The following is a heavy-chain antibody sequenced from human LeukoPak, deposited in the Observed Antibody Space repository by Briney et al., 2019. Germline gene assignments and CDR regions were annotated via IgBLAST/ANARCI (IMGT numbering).Heavy chain of an antibody. V-gene: IGHV1-2*02. D-gene: IGHD3-22*01. Sequence: ASVKVSCKASGYTFTGYYMHWVRQAPGQGLEWMGWINPNSGGTNYAQKFQGRVTMTTDTSTSTAYMELRSLRSDDTAVYCCARGTSNYYDSSGYYLFDYWGQGTLVTVSS. CDR3: ARGTSNYYDSSGYYLFDY. J-gene: IGHJ4*02. CDR2: INPNSGGT. CDR1: GYTFTGYY.